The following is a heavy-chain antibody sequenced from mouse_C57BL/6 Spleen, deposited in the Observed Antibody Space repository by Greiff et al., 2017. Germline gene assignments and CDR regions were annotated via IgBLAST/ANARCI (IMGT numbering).Heavy chain of an antibody. Sequence: QVQLQQPGAELVKPGASVKLSCKASGYTFTSYWMHWVKQRPGQGLEWIGMIHPNSGSTNYNEKFKSKATLTVDKSSSTAYMQLSSLTSEVSAVYYCAHYGRNYFDYWGQGTTLTVSS. V-gene: IGHV1-64*01. J-gene: IGHJ2*01. D-gene: IGHD1-2*01. CDR1: GYTFTSYW. CDR2: IHPNSGST. CDR3: AHYGRNYFDY.